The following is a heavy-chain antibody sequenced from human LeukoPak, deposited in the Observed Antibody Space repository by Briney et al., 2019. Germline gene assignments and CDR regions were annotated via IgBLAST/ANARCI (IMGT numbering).Heavy chain of an antibody. V-gene: IGHV3-23*01. J-gene: IGHJ4*02. D-gene: IGHD3-9*01. CDR3: ARTFDWFSMGLGY. CDR1: GFIFSSYA. CDR2: ISGSDGST. Sequence: PGGSLRLSCAASGFIFSSYAMSWVRQAPGKGLEWVSGISGSDGSTYYADSVKGRFTISRDNSKNTLYLQMNSLRAEDTAVYYCARTFDWFSMGLGYWGQGTLVTVSS.